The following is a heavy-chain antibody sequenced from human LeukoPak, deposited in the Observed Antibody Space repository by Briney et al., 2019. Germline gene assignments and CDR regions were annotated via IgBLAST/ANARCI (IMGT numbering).Heavy chain of an antibody. Sequence: GGSLRLSCAASGFTFSSYWTSWVRQAPGKGLEWVANIKQDGSEKYYVDSVKGRFTISRDNAKNSLYLQMNSLRAEDTALYYCAREGCSSTSCYYYYYYYMDVWGKGTTVTVSS. CDR3: AREGCSSTSCYYYYYYYMDV. J-gene: IGHJ6*03. D-gene: IGHD2-2*01. CDR2: IKQDGSEK. V-gene: IGHV3-7*03. CDR1: GFTFSSYW.